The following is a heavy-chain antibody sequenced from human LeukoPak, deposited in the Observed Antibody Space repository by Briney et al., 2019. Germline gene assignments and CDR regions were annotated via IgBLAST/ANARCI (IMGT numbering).Heavy chain of an antibody. CDR1: GFTFGDYA. CDR3: ARENAGSGTGDVDY. J-gene: IGHJ4*02. D-gene: IGHD3-10*01. CDR2: ISWESAYV. Sequence: PGGSLRLSCAGSGFTFGDYAMHWVRQAPGKGLEWVSGISWESAYVGYTDSVRGRFTISRDNAKNSLYLQMNSLRAEDTAVYHCARENAGSGTGDVDYWGQGTVVTVSS. V-gene: IGHV3-9*01.